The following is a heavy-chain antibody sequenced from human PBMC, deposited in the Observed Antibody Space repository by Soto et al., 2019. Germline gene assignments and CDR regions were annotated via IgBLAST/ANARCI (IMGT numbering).Heavy chain of an antibody. CDR1: GFTFSSYS. CDR3: ARVDDFWSGNGMDV. CDR2: ISSSSSYI. D-gene: IGHD3-3*01. J-gene: IGHJ6*02. Sequence: PVESLTISCEASGFTFSSYSMNWVRQAPGKGLEWVSSISSSSSYIYYADSVKGRFTISRDNAKNSLYLQMNSLRAEDTAVYYCARVDDFWSGNGMDVWGQGTTVTVSS. V-gene: IGHV3-21*01.